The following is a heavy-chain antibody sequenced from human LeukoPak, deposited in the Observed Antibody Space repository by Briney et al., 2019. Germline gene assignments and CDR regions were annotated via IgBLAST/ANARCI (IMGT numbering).Heavy chain of an antibody. CDR1: GFTFSSYS. CDR2: ISYDGSNK. Sequence: PGGSLRLSCAASGFTFSSYSMNWVRQAPGKGLEWVAVISYDGSNKYYADSVKGRFTISRDNSKNTLYLQMNSLRAEDTAVYYCANFSLSTPTKYYFDYWGQGTLVTVSS. CDR3: ANFSLSTPTKYYFDY. V-gene: IGHV3-30*18. J-gene: IGHJ4*02. D-gene: IGHD4-17*01.